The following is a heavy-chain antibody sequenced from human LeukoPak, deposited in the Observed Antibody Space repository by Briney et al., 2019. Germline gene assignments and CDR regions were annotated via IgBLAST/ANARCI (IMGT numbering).Heavy chain of an antibody. CDR3: ARHGVVPAAPTRYYYGMDV. D-gene: IGHD2-2*01. V-gene: IGHV5-10-1*01. CDR2: IDPSDSYT. J-gene: IGHJ6*02. Sequence: GESLKISCKGSGYSFTSYWISWVRQMPGKGLEWMGRIDPSDSYTNYSPSFQGHVTISADKSISTAYLQWSSLKASDTAMYYCARHGVVPAAPTRYYYGMDVWGQGTTVTVSS. CDR1: GYSFTSYW.